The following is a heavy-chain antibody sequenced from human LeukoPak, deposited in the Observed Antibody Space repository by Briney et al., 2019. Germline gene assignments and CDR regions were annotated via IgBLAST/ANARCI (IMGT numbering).Heavy chain of an antibody. Sequence: GGSLRLSCAASGFTFSSYAMHWVRQAPGKGLEWVAVISYEGSNKYYADSVKGRFTISRDNSKNTLYLQMNSLSAEDTAVYYCARECLVAATPLYYFDYWGQGTLVTVSS. CDR2: ISYEGSNK. CDR1: GFTFSSYA. CDR3: ARECLVAATPLYYFDY. V-gene: IGHV3-30-3*01. J-gene: IGHJ4*02. D-gene: IGHD2-15*01.